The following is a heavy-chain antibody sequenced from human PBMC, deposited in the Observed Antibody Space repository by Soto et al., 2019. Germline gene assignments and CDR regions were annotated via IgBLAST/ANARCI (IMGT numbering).Heavy chain of an antibody. CDR3: ARDGGYDSSGNYYSADDAFDI. J-gene: IGHJ3*02. CDR1: GFTFSTFA. V-gene: IGHV3-30-3*01. CDR2: ISYDGSNK. Sequence: ESGGGVVQPGRSLRLSCAASGFTFSTFAMHWVRQAPGKGLEWVALISYDGSNKYYADSVKGRFTISRDNSKNRLYLQMNSLRAEDTAVYYCARDGGYDSSGNYYSADDAFDIWGQGTMVTVSS. D-gene: IGHD3-22*01.